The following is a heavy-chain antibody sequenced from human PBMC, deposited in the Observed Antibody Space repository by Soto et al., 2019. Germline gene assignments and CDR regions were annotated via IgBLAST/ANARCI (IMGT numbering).Heavy chain of an antibody. J-gene: IGHJ4*02. CDR2: IIPIFGTA. D-gene: IGHD1-26*01. CDR1: GGTFSSYS. V-gene: IGHV1-69*01. CDR3: ARDGGRLSGGIDY. Sequence: QVQLVQSGAEVKKPGSSVKVSCKASGGTFSSYSINWVRQAPGQGLEWMGEIIPIFGTANYAPKFQGRVTITADESTSTAYMELSSLRSEDTGVYYCARDGGRLSGGIDYWGQGTFVTVSS.